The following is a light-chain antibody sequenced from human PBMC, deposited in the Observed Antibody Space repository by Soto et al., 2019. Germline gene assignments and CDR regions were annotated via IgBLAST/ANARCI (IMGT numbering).Light chain of an antibody. CDR1: QSISSW. V-gene: IGKV1-5*01. Sequence: DIQMTQSPSTLSASVGDRVTITCRASQSISSWLAWYQQKPGKAPKLLIYDASSLESGVPSRFSGSGSGTECTLTISSLQPDDFATYYCQQYNRYSPTFGQGTKVEIK. J-gene: IGKJ1*01. CDR2: DAS. CDR3: QQYNRYSPT.